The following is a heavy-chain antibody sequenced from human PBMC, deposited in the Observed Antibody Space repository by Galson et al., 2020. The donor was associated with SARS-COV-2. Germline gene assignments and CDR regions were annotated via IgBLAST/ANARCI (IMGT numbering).Heavy chain of an antibody. J-gene: IGHJ4*02. CDR2: IYSEGSST. CDR3: ARGDMRNDCLDD. CDR1: GFTFSSYW. V-gene: IGHV3-74*01. Sequence: GGSLRLSCAASGFTFSSYWMHWVRQAPGKGLVWVSRIYSEGSSTSYADSVKGRFTISGDDAKNTLYLHMRSLRAEDTAVYYCARGDMRNDCLDDWGQGTLVTVSS. D-gene: IGHD2-21*01.